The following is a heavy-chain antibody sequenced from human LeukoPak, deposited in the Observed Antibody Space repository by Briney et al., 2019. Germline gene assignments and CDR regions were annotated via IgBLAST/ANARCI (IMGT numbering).Heavy chain of an antibody. Sequence: GGSLRLSCAASGFTFSSYTLHWVRQAPGKGLEWVAVISYDGSNKYYADSVKGRFTTSRDNSKNTLYLQMNSLRAEDTAVYYCAKDMLLQYWYFDLWGRGTLVTVSS. V-gene: IGHV3-30*04. D-gene: IGHD2-8*01. CDR3: AKDMLLQYWYFDL. J-gene: IGHJ2*01. CDR2: ISYDGSNK. CDR1: GFTFSSYT.